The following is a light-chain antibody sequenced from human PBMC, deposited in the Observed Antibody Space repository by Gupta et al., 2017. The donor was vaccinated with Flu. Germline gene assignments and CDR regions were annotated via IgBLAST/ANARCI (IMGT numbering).Light chain of an antibody. Sequence: QSVLTQPPSVSAAPGQKVTISCSGSSSNIGNNYVSWYQQLPGTAPKLLIYENNKRPSGIPDRFSGSKSGTSATLGITGLQTGDEADYYCATWDSSVVFGGGTELTVL. CDR3: ATWDSSVV. V-gene: IGLV1-51*02. CDR2: ENN. J-gene: IGLJ2*01. CDR1: SSNIGNNY.